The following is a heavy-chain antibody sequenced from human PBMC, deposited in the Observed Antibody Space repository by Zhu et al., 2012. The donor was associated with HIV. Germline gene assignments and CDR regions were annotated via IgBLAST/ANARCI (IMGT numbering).Heavy chain of an antibody. CDR2: IYYSGST. V-gene: IGHV4-59*11. CDR1: GGSISSHY. CDR3: TKIQAAAGPFDY. Sequence: QVQLQESGPGLVKPSETLSLTCTVSGGSISSHYWSWIRQPPGKGLEWIGYIYYSGSTNYNPSLKSRVTISVDTSKNQFSLKLSSVTAADTAVYYCTKIQAAAGPFDYWGQGPWSPSPQ. D-gene: IGHD6-13*01. J-gene: IGHJ4*02.